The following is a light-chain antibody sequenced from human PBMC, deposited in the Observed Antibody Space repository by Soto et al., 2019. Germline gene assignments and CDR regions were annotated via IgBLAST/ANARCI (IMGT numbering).Light chain of an antibody. CDR2: AAS. V-gene: IGKV1-9*01. CDR1: QGISDD. J-gene: IGKJ3*01. CDR3: LLFNSYRLT. Sequence: DIQRTQWPYSLSGSVGDRDTNSCRASQGISDDLAWYQQKPGKAPKLLIYAASTLQSGVPSRFSVSGSGTDFTLSICSLQLHDVATYYCLLFNSYRLTVGPGTRVEIK.